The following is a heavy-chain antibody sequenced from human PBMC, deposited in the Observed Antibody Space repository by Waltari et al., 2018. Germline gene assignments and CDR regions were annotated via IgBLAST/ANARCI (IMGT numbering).Heavy chain of an antibody. D-gene: IGHD6-25*01. J-gene: IGHJ4*02. Sequence: EVQVVDSGGGLVQPGESLRLSCAASGFTLSNYWIHWVRQAPGKGLGGGSIMSADGSVRRYADSVKGRVTISRDNVKNMLYLQMDSLRAEDTAVYYCARDGGRNLDYWGQGTLVVVSS. CDR2: MSADGSVR. CDR1: GFTLSNYW. V-gene: IGHV3-74*01. CDR3: ARDGGRNLDY.